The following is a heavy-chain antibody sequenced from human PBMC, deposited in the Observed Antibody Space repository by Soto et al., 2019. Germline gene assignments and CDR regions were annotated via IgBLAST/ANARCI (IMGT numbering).Heavy chain of an antibody. J-gene: IGHJ5*02. Sequence: ASVKVSCKASGYTFTSSGITWVRQAPGQGLEWMGWISAYNGDTHYAQNLQGRATMTTDTSTSTAYMELRSLRSDDTAVYYCARKATNSPLDPWGQGTLVTVSS. CDR3: ARKATNSPLDP. V-gene: IGHV1-18*01. CDR2: ISAYNGDT. CDR1: GYTFTSSG. D-gene: IGHD5-12*01.